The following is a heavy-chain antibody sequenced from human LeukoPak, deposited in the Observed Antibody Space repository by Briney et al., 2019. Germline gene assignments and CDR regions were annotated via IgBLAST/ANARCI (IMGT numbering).Heavy chain of an antibody. D-gene: IGHD3-16*01. Sequence: ASVKVSCKASGYTFTKYDINGVRQATGQGLEWMGWMNPNSGNTDYAQKFQGRVTFTRNLSISTAYMELNSLRSEDTAVYYCACSVLSRPAWGQGTLVTVSS. CDR3: ACSVLSRPA. V-gene: IGHV1-8*03. CDR1: GYTFTKYD. CDR2: MNPNSGNT. J-gene: IGHJ5*02.